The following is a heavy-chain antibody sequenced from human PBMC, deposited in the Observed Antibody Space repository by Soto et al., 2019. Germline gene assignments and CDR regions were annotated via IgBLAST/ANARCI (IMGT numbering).Heavy chain of an antibody. D-gene: IGHD3-22*01. J-gene: IGHJ4*02. V-gene: IGHV1-69*13. CDR1: GGSFSSYA. CDR3: ARGNYYDSSGYYSNAYYFDY. Sequence: GASVKVSCKASGGSFSSYAISWVRQAPGQGLEWMGGIIPIFGTANYAQKFQGRVTITADESTSTAYMELSSLRSEDTAVYYCARGNYYDSSGYYSNAYYFDYWGQGALVTVSS. CDR2: IIPIFGTA.